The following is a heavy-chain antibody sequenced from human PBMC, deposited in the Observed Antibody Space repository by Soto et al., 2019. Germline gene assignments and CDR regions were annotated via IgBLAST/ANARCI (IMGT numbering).Heavy chain of an antibody. Sequence: GGSLRLSCAASGFTFSSSALSWVRQAPGKGLEWVSGISGSGASTSYADSVKGRFIISRDNSKNTLYLQMNSLRAEDTAVYYCAKLPRGYFDNRGSTLYYFDYWGQGTLVTVSS. CDR1: GFTFSSSA. J-gene: IGHJ4*02. CDR3: AKLPRGYFDNRGSTLYYFDY. V-gene: IGHV3-23*01. CDR2: ISGSGAST. D-gene: IGHD3-22*01.